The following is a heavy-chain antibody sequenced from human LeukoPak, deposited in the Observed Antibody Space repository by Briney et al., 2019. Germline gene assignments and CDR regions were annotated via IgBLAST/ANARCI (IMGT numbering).Heavy chain of an antibody. CDR1: GGSISSSSYY. J-gene: IGHJ6*03. D-gene: IGHD3-16*01. CDR3: ARGGDRGYHMDV. Sequence: SETLSLTCTVSGGSISSSSYYWGWIRQPPGKGLEWIGRIYYSGSTYYNPSLKSRVTISVDTSKNQFSLRLSSVTAADTAVYYCARGGDRGYHMDVWGKGTTVTISS. V-gene: IGHV4-39*07. CDR2: IYYSGST.